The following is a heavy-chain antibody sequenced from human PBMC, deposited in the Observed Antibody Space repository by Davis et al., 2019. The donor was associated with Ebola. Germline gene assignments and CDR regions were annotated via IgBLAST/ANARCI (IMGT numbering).Heavy chain of an antibody. CDR3: ARDQLDYYYYGMDV. CDR1: GFTFSSYA. D-gene: IGHD1-1*01. Sequence: GESLKISCAASGFTFSSYAMHWVRQAPGKGLEYVSAISSNGGSTYYANSVKGRFTISRDNSKNTLYLQMGSLRAEDMAVYYCARDQLDYYYYGMDVWGQGTTVTVSS. J-gene: IGHJ6*02. V-gene: IGHV3-64*01. CDR2: ISSNGGST.